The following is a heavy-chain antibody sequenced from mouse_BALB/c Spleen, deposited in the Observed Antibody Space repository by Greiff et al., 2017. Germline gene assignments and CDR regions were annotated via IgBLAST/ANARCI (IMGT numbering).Heavy chain of an antibody. CDR3: ARDRGDYDSWFAY. Sequence: VKLMESGPGLVAPSQSLSITCTVSGFSLTSYGVHWVRQPPGKGLEWLGVIWAGGSTNYNSALMSRLSISKDNSKSQVFLKMNSLQTDDTAMYYCARDRGDYDSWFAYWGQGTLVTVSA. CDR2: IWAGGST. J-gene: IGHJ3*01. CDR1: GFSLTSYG. D-gene: IGHD2-4*01. V-gene: IGHV2-9*02.